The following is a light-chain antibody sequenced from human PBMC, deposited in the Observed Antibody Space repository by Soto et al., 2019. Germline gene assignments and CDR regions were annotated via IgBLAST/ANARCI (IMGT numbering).Light chain of an antibody. V-gene: IGKV3-15*01. J-gene: IGKJ5*01. Sequence: EIAMTQSPATLSVSPWERATLSCMASQSVSSNLAWYQQKPGQAPRLLIFGASTRATGIPARFSGSGSGTEFTLTISSLQSEDFAVYYCQQYNDGPPITFGQGTRLEIK. CDR3: QQYNDGPPIT. CDR1: QSVSSN. CDR2: GAS.